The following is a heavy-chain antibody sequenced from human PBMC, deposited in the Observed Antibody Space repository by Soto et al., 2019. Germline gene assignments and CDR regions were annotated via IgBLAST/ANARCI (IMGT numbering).Heavy chain of an antibody. CDR2: IYPGDSDT. Sequence: GESLKISCKGSGYSFTSYWIGWVRQMPGKGLEWMGIIYPGDSDTRYSPSFQGQVTISADKSISTAYLQWSSLKGSDTAMYYCARGGRYCSSTSCYYFDYWGQGTLVTVSS. CDR1: GYSFTSYW. D-gene: IGHD2-2*01. V-gene: IGHV5-51*01. CDR3: ARGGRYCSSTSCYYFDY. J-gene: IGHJ4*02.